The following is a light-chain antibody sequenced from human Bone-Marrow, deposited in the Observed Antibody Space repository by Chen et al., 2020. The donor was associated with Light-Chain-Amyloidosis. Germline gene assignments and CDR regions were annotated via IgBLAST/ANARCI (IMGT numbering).Light chain of an antibody. CDR3: HQYYTTPCT. J-gene: IGKJ1*01. CDR1: QSVLYSSNNYNY. V-gene: IGKV4-1*01. CDR2: WAS. Sequence: ILMPQSPDSLAVSLVDRATIKCKSSQSVLYSSNNYNYSAWYQQKPGQPPKLLIYWASTRNSGVPDRLSGSGSGTDFTLTISSLQAEDVAVYYCHQYYTTPCTFGQGTKVEIK.